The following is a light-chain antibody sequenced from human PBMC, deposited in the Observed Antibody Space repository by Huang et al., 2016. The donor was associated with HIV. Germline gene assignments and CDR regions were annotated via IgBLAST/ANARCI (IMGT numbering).Light chain of an antibody. CDR2: GAS. J-gene: IGKJ1*01. V-gene: IGKV3-20*01. Sequence: EIVLTQSPGTLSLSPGERATLSCRASQCVNSGYLAWYQQKPGQAPRLLLYGASSRATGIPGRFSGSGSGTDFTLTISRLQPEDFAVYFCQQYGSSPGTFGQGTKVEMK. CDR3: QQYGSSPGT. CDR1: QCVNSGY.